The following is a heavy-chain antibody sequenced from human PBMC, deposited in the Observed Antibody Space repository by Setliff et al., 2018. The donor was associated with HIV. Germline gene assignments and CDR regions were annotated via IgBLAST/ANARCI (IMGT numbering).Heavy chain of an antibody. CDR1: GGSISSRSYY. D-gene: IGHD2-21*01. CDR2: IYYSGST. Sequence: SETLSLTCTVSGGSISSRSYYWSWIRQPPGKGLEWIGTIYYSGSTYYNPSLKSRVTISTDTSKNQFSLKVRSVTAADTAVYYCARQVTVVGYFETAAGSFNYWGPGTLVTVSS. V-gene: IGHV4-39*01. CDR3: ARQVTVVGYFETAAGSFNY. J-gene: IGHJ4*02.